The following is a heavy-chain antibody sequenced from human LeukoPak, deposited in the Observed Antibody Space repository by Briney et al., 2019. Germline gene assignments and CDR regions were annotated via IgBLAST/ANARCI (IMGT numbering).Heavy chain of an antibody. Sequence: GGSLRLSCAASGFSFSSYTMSWVRQAPGKGLGWVSTISASSDTTYYADSVKGRFTISRDNSKNILYLQMSSLRAEDTAVYYCAKGCSGGSCYDYWGQGTLVTVSS. CDR3: AKGCSGGSCYDY. CDR1: GFSFSSYT. V-gene: IGHV3-23*01. J-gene: IGHJ4*02. D-gene: IGHD2-15*01. CDR2: ISASSDTT.